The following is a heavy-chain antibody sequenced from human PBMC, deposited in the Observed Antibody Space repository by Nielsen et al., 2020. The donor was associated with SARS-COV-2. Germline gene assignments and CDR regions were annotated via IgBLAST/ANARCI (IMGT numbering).Heavy chain of an antibody. Sequence: ASVKVSCKASGYTFTSYAMNWVRLAPGQGLEWMGIINPSGGSTSYAQKFQGRVTMTRDTSTSTVYMELSSLRSEDTAVYYCARDQVGYDVAYWGQGTLVTVSS. CDR1: GYTFTSYA. D-gene: IGHD6-13*01. J-gene: IGHJ4*02. CDR2: INPSGGST. V-gene: IGHV1-46*01. CDR3: ARDQVGYDVAY.